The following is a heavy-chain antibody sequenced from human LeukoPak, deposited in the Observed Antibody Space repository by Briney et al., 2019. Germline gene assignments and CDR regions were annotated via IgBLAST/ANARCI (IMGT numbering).Heavy chain of an antibody. CDR3: AMEGESSDPDFDY. J-gene: IGHJ4*02. D-gene: IGHD3-22*01. V-gene: IGHV3-72*01. CDR1: GFTFSDYY. Sequence: GGSLRLSCAGSGFTFSDYYINWVRQAPGKGLEWVGRTRNKANSYTPDYAASVKGRFTISRDESKNSLYLQMNSLKTEDTAVYYCAMEGESSDPDFDYWGQGTLVTVSS. CDR2: TRNKANSYTP.